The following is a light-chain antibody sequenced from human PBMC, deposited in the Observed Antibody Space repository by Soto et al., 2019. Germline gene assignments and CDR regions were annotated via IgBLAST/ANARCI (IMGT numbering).Light chain of an antibody. J-gene: IGLJ1*01. V-gene: IGLV2-8*01. CDR1: SSDVGGYDH. Sequence: QSVLTQPPSASGSHGQSVTIPCTGTSSDVGGYDHVSWYQQHPGKAPKLMIYEVTKRPAGVPDRFSGSKSGNTASLTVSGLQAEDEADYYCSSDAGNYNYVFGTGTKVTVL. CDR2: EVT. CDR3: SSDAGNYNYV.